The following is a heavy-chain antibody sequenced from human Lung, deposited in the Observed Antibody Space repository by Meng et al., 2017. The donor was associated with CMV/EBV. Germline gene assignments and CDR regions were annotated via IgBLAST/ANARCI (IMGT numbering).Heavy chain of an antibody. Sequence: SXXVSXKASGYTFTGYYMHWVRQAPGQGLEWMGWINPNSGGTNYAQKFQGRVTMTRDTSISTAYMELSRLRSDDTAVYYCARAEVDCSGGSCYHNWGQGXLVTVSS. CDR3: ARAEVDCSGGSCYHN. J-gene: IGHJ4*02. CDR2: INPNSGGT. V-gene: IGHV1-2*02. CDR1: GYTFTGYY. D-gene: IGHD2-15*01.